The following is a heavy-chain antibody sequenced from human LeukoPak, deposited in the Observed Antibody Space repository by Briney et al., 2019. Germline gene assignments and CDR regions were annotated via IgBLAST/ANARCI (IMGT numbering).Heavy chain of an antibody. CDR2: IYWDDDK. CDR3: AHRQGFGEFQNFDY. CDR1: GFSLSTSGVG. D-gene: IGHD3-10*01. V-gene: IGHV2-5*02. J-gene: IGHJ4*02. Sequence: SGPTLVNPTQTLTLTCTFAGFSLSTSGVGVGWIRQPPGKALEWLALIYWDDDKRYSPSLKSRLTITKDTSKNQVVLTMTNMDPVDTATYYCAHRQGFGEFQNFDYWGQGTLVTVSS.